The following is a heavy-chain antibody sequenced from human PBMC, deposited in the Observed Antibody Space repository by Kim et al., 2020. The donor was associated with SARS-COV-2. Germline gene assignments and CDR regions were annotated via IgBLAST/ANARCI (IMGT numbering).Heavy chain of an antibody. J-gene: IGHJ3*02. CDR1: GGSISSYY. CDR2: IYTSGST. Sequence: SETLSLTCTVSGGSISSYYWSWIRQPAGKGLEWIGRIYTSGSTNYNPSLKSRVTMSVDTSKNQFSLKLSSVTAADTAVYYCARDSNYGDYGNYLAFDIWDQGTMVTVSS. V-gene: IGHV4-4*07. CDR3: ARDSNYGDYGNYLAFDI. D-gene: IGHD4-17*01.